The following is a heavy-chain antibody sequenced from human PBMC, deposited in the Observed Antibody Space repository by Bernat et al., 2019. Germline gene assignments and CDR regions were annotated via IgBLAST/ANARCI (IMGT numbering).Heavy chain of an antibody. CDR1: GFTFSSYS. D-gene: IGHD3-22*01. CDR2: ISSSSSTI. J-gene: IGHJ5*02. V-gene: IGHV3-48*04. CDR3: ARLTYYYDSSGYRT. Sequence: EVQLVESGGGLVQPGGSLRLSCAASGFTFSSYSMNWVRQAPGKGLEWVSYISSSSSTIYYADSVKGRFTISRDNAKNSLYLQMNSLRAEDTAVYYCARLTYYYDSSGYRTWGQGTLVTVSS.